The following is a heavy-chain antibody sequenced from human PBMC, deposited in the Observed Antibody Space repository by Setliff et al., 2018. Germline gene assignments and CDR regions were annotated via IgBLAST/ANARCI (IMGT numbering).Heavy chain of an antibody. D-gene: IGHD3-10*01. CDR2: VTIYNGNT. V-gene: IGHV1-18*01. CDR1: GYTFSNYG. CDR3: ARVESMVRGKNILRHFDY. Sequence: ASVKVSCKASGYTFSNYGVTWVRQAPGQGLEWMGWVTIYNGNTKYAQNLQGRLTLTTDISTSTAYMELGSLTTDDTAIYYCARVESMVRGKNILRHFDYWGQGTQVTVS. J-gene: IGHJ4*02.